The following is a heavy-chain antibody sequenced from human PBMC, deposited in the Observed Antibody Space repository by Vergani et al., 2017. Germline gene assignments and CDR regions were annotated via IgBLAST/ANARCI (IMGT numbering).Heavy chain of an antibody. CDR3: AKTSNYDFWSGYYMGLDY. D-gene: IGHD3-3*01. J-gene: IGHJ4*02. CDR2: ISWNSGAV. Sequence: EVDLVESGGGLAQPGGSLRLSCEASGITFWKFGMHWVRQGPGKGLEWVSGISWNSGAVDYADSVRGRFTISRDNAKNSLFLEMNSLRAEDTAVYYCAKTSNYDFWSGYYMGLDYWGQGTLVTVSS. CDR1: GITFWKFG. V-gene: IGHV3-9*01.